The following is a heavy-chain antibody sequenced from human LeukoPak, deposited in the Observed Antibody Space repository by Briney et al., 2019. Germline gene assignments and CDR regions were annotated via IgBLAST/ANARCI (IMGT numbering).Heavy chain of an antibody. Sequence: GGSLKLSCAASGFTFSSFGMNWVRQAPGKGLEWVSYISDSSSLTYYADSVKGRFTISRDNAKNSLSLQLNSLRDEDTAVYFCAKVIRGGYGMDVWGQGTTVTVSS. CDR3: AKVIRGGYGMDV. D-gene: IGHD3-10*01. CDR2: ISDSSSLT. V-gene: IGHV3-48*02. J-gene: IGHJ6*02. CDR1: GFTFSSFG.